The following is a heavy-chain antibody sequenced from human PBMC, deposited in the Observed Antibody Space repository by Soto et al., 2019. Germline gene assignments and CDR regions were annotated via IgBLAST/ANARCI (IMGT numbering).Heavy chain of an antibody. CDR1: GLSFSSHA. D-gene: IGHD4-17*01. J-gene: IGHJ4*02. V-gene: IGHV3-23*01. CDR3: ARSSTTVITEVLVY. Sequence: GGSLTLSCGACGLSFSSHAMNCVRQAPGKGLEWVSVISGSGGSTYYADSVKGRFTISRDNSKNTLYLQMNTLRAEDTAIYYCARSSTTVITEVLVYWGQGTLVTVSS. CDR2: ISGSGGST.